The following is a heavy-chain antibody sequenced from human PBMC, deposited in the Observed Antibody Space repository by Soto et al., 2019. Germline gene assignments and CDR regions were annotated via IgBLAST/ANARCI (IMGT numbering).Heavy chain of an antibody. CDR2: IYWDDDK. V-gene: IGHV2-5*02. CDR1: GFSLSTSGVG. J-gene: IGHJ3*02. Sequence: QITLKESGPTLVKPTQTLTLTCTFSGFSLSTSGVGVGWIRQPPGKALEWLALIYWDDDKRYSPSLKSRLTITKDTSKNQVVLTMTNMDPVDTATYYCAHRRPGLYYDSSGYPTAHDAFDIWGQGTMVTVSS. CDR3: AHRRPGLYYDSSGYPTAHDAFDI. D-gene: IGHD3-22*01.